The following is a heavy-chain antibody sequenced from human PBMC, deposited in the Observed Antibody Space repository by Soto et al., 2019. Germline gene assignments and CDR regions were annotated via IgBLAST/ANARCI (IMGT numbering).Heavy chain of an antibody. CDR3: ARDVGATDS. J-gene: IGHJ5*01. CDR2: INAGNGDI. Sequence: ASVKVSCKASGYTLSNYAMHWVRQAPGQRLEWMGWINAGNGDIKYSQKFQGRVSITRDTSANTAYMELSSLRFEDTAVYYCARDVGATDSWGQGTLVTVSS. V-gene: IGHV1-3*01. D-gene: IGHD1-26*01. CDR1: GYTLSNYA.